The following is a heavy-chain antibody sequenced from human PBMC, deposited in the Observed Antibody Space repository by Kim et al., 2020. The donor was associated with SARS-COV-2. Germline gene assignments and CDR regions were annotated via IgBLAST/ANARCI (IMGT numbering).Heavy chain of an antibody. Sequence: SVKGRFTISRDDSKNTAYLQMSSLQTDDTAVYYCASPYYDVLTGSYKGDYWGQGALVTVSS. D-gene: IGHD3-9*01. CDR3: ASPYYDVLTGSYKGDY. V-gene: IGHV3-73*01. J-gene: IGHJ4*02.